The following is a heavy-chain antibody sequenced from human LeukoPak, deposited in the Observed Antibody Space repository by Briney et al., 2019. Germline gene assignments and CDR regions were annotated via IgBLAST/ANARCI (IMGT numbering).Heavy chain of an antibody. D-gene: IGHD3-9*01. V-gene: IGHV3-23*01. CDR3: AKAAPLRYFDWLFDY. CDR2: ISGGGGST. J-gene: IGHJ4*02. Sequence: GGSLRLSCAASGFTFSSYAVSWVRQAPGKGLEWVSAISGGGGSTYYADSVKGRFTISRDNSKSTLYLQMNRLRAEDTAVYYCAKAAPLRYFDWLFDYWGQGTLVTVSS. CDR1: GFTFSSYA.